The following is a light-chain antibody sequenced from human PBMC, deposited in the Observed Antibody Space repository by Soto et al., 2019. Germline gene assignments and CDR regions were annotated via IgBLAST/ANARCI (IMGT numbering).Light chain of an antibody. CDR1: DSDVGGYNY. J-gene: IGLJ2*01. CDR2: GVT. V-gene: IGLV2-14*01. CDR3: RSYTTRSTYVV. Sequence: QSALTQPASVSGSPGQSITISCTGTDSDVGGYNYVSWYQQHPGKAPKLIIYGVTNRPSGVSNRFSGSKSGNTASLTISGLQAEDEADYYCRSYTTRSTYVVLGGGTKLTVL.